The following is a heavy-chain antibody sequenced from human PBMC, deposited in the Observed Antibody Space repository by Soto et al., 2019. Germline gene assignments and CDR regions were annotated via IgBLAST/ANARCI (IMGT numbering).Heavy chain of an antibody. J-gene: IGHJ4*02. Sequence: ESLKISCQGSGYSFTIYWISWVRQMPGKGLEWMGRIDPSDSYTNYSPSFQGHVTISADKSISTAYLQWGSLKASDTATYYCARHWGVVPAAIPFDYWGQGTLVTVSS. V-gene: IGHV5-10-1*01. CDR2: IDPSDSYT. CDR3: ARHWGVVPAAIPFDY. D-gene: IGHD2-2*01. CDR1: GYSFTIYW.